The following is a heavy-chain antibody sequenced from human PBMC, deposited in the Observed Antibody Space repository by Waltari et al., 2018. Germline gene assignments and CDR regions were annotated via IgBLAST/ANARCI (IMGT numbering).Heavy chain of an antibody. Sequence: QVQLVQSGSALKKPGASVKVSCKASGYTFTSYDMTWVRQAPGQGLEWMGWINTNTGNPTYAQGFTGRSVFSLDTSVSTAYLQISSLKAEDTAVYYCARALQDYDYYYYGMDVWGQGTTVTVSS. CDR1: GYTFTSYD. V-gene: IGHV7-4-1*02. CDR3: ARALQDYDYYYYGMDV. CDR2: INTNTGNP. D-gene: IGHD3-3*01. J-gene: IGHJ6*02.